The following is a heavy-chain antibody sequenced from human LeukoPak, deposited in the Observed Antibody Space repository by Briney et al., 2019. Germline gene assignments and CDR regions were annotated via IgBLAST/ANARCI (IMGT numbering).Heavy chain of an antibody. CDR2: INRDGSST. D-gene: IGHD7-27*01. CDR1: GFTFRSYW. Sequence: GGSLRLSCAVSGFTFRSYWMHWVRQAPGKGLVWFSRINRDGSSTSYADSVKGRFTISRDNAKNTLYLQMNSLRAEDTAVYYCAGERLLIGDRGIDYWGQGTLVTVSS. CDR3: AGERLLIGDRGIDY. J-gene: IGHJ4*02. V-gene: IGHV3-74*01.